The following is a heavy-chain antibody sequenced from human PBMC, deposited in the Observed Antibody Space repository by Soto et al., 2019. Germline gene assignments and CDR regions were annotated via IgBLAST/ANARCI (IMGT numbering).Heavy chain of an antibody. CDR2: INPDSGAT. D-gene: IGHD2-8*02. CDR3: ARGDYGTGGYPFPYFDY. CDR1: GYSFTGYY. J-gene: IGHJ4*02. V-gene: IGHV1-2*02. Sequence: ASVKVSCKASGYSFTGYYIHWVRQAPGQGLEWMGWINPDSGATNYAQNFQGRVTLTSDTSISTASMNLTSLTSDDTAVYYCARGDYGTGGYPFPYFDYWGQGTLVTVSS.